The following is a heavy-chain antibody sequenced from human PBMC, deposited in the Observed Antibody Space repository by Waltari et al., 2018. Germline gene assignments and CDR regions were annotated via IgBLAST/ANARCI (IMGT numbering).Heavy chain of an antibody. CDR3: AKDRGVGAVFDY. Sequence: QVQLVESGGGVVQPGGSLRLSCAASGFTFSSSGMHWVRQAPGKGLEWVAFIRYDGSNKYYADSVKGRFTISRDNSKNTLYLQMNSLRAEDTAVYYCAKDRGVGAVFDYWGQGTLVTVSS. D-gene: IGHD1-26*01. CDR1: GFTFSSSG. V-gene: IGHV3-30*02. CDR2: IRYDGSNK. J-gene: IGHJ4*02.